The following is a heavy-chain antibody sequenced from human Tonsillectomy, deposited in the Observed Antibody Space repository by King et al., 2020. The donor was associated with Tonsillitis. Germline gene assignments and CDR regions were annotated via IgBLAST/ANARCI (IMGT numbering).Heavy chain of an antibody. J-gene: IGHJ2*01. CDR3: ARDPGTGLIWASGYFDM. Sequence: VQLQESGPGLVRPSETLSLTCVVSGGSVSGYYWNWIRQSPGKGLEWIGYSYPSGSTKYNVSLESRVAISVDTSKNRVSLNLTSATAADTAVYYCARDPGTGLIWASGYFDMWGRGTLVTVSS. CDR2: SYPSGST. D-gene: IGHD3-10*01. CDR1: GGSVSGYY. V-gene: IGHV4-59*02.